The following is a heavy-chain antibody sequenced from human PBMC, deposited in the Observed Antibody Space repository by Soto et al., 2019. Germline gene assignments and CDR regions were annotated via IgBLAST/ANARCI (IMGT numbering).Heavy chain of an antibody. CDR2: ISSSSSYI. D-gene: IGHD3-3*01. CDR3: ARDIYDFWSGYYYYYGMDV. V-gene: IGHV3-21*01. CDR1: GFTFSSYS. J-gene: IGHJ6*02. Sequence: EVQLVESGGGLVKPGGSLRLSCAASGFTFSSYSMNWVRQAPGKGLEWVSSISSSSSYIYYADSVKGRFTISRDNAKNSLYLQMNSLRAEDTAVYYCARDIYDFWSGYYYYYGMDVWGQGTTVTVSS.